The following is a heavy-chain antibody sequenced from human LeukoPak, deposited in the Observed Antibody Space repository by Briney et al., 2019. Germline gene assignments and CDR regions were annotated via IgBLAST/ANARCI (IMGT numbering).Heavy chain of an antibody. CDR1: VFTLNDAW. Sequence: PGGSLRLSCEVSVFTLNDAWMSWVRQAPGKGLEWGGVIKSKTSGGTTHYAAPVEGRFTISREDSKDTLYLQMSSLRAEDTAIYYCTTHYANWGQGILVTVSS. D-gene: IGHD3-16*01. V-gene: IGHV3-15*01. CDR3: TTHYAN. J-gene: IGHJ4*02. CDR2: IKSKTSGGTT.